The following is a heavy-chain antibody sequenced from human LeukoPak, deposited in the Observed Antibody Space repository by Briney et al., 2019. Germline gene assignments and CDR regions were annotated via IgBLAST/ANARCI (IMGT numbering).Heavy chain of an antibody. CDR2: ISSSSSYI. V-gene: IGHV3-21*01. J-gene: IGHJ4*02. D-gene: IGHD2-2*01. CDR1: GFTFCSYS. CDR3: AADSNPGCSSTRCYGGL. Sequence: GGSLRLSCAASGFTFCSYSMNWVRQAPGQGLEWVSSISSSSSYIYYTDSVTARFTITRDNVKHSLYLQKNSLRGEDTAVYFCAADSNPGCSSTRCYGGLWGQGTLVTLCS.